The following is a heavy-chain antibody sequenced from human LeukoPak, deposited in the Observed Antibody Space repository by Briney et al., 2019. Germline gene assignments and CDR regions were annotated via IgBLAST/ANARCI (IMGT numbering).Heavy chain of an antibody. D-gene: IGHD3-9*01. V-gene: IGHV3-30*04. J-gene: IGHJ6*04. Sequence: GRSLRLSYAASGFTFSSYAVHWVRQAPGKGLEWVAVISYDGSNKYYADSVKGRFTISRDNSKNTLYLQMNSLRAEDTAVYYYARSYYDILTGFVDVWGKGTTVTVSS. CDR2: ISYDGSNK. CDR1: GFTFSSYA. CDR3: ARSYYDILTGFVDV.